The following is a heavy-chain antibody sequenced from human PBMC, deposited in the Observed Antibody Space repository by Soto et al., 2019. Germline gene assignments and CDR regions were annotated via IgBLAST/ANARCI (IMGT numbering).Heavy chain of an antibody. D-gene: IGHD3-16*01. V-gene: IGHV3-30-3*01. CDR1: GFTFSSYA. Sequence: QVQLVESGGGVVQPGRSLRLSCAASGFTFSSYAMHWVRRAPGKGLEWMAVMSYDGSNKYYADSVKGRFTISRDNSKNTLYLQMNSLRPEDTALYYCARDGGAYWGQGTLVMVSS. CDR3: ARDGGAY. J-gene: IGHJ4*02. CDR2: MSYDGSNK.